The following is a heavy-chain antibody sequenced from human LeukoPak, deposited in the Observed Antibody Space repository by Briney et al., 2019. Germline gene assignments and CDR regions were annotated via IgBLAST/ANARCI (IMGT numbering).Heavy chain of an antibody. D-gene: IGHD3-22*01. CDR3: ARDLQPAIYDSSGYYSKTDY. J-gene: IGHJ4*02. V-gene: IGHV3-21*01. Sequence: GGSLRLSCAASGFTFSSYSMNWVRQAPGKGVEWVSSISSSRSYIYYADSVKGRFTISRDNAKNSLYLQMNSLRAEDTAVYYCARDLQPAIYDSSGYYSKTDYWGQGTLVTVSS. CDR1: GFTFSSYS. CDR2: ISSSRSYI.